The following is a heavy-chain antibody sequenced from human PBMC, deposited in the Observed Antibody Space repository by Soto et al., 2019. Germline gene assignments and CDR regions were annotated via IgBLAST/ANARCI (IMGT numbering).Heavy chain of an antibody. CDR1: GYTFTSYY. CDR3: ARAQQLVTPDDY. J-gene: IGHJ4*02. D-gene: IGHD6-13*01. V-gene: IGHV1-46*01. CDR2: INPSGGST. Sequence: ASVKVSCKASGYTFTSYYMHWVRQAPGQVLELMGIINPSGGSTSYAQKFQGRVTMTRDTSTSTVYMELSSLRSEDTAVYYCARAQQLVTPDDYWGQGTLVTVSS.